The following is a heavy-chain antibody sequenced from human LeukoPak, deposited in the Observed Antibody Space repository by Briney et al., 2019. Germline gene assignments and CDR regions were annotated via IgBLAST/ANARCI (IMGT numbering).Heavy chain of an antibody. J-gene: IGHJ3*02. CDR2: INPSGGST. CDR3: ARDCGRYFDWLFSRRGDAFDI. Sequence: ASVTVSCKASGHTFTSYYMHWVRQAPGQGLEWMGIINPSGGSTSYAQKFQGRVTMTRDTSTSTVYMELSSLRSEDTAVYYCARDCGRYFDWLFSRRGDAFDIWGQGTMVTVSS. CDR1: GHTFTSYY. D-gene: IGHD3-9*01. V-gene: IGHV1-46*01.